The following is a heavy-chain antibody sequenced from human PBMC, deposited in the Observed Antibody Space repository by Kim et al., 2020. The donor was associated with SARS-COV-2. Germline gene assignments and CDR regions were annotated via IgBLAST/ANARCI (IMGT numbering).Heavy chain of an antibody. CDR2: ISYDGKNK. CDR1: GITFVHYG. J-gene: IGHJ4*02. V-gene: IGHV3-30*03. Sequence: GGSLRLSCEASGITFVHYGMHWVRQAPGKGLEWVAVISYDGKNKYYADSVQGRFTISRDNSKNTVDLLLNGLRADDTAVYYCVTEGNPYSGSTTGMDYWGQGTLVIVSS. CDR3: VTEGNPYSGSTTGMDY. D-gene: IGHD5-12*01.